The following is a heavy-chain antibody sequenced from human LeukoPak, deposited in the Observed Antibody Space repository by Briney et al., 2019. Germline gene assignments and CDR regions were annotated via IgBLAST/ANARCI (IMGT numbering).Heavy chain of an antibody. V-gene: IGHV3-73*01. D-gene: IGHD4-23*01. CDR2: IDKKDKGYATAT. Sequence: GGSLRLSCAASGFTFSGSAIHWVRQSSGKGLEWVGQIDKKDKGYATATAYAASVKGRFTISRDDSINTAYLQMKSLKTEDTAMYYCTTDSYVTPRTRVFNWFDPWGQGTLVTVSS. J-gene: IGHJ5*02. CDR1: GFTFSGSA. CDR3: TTDSYVTPRTRVFNWFDP.